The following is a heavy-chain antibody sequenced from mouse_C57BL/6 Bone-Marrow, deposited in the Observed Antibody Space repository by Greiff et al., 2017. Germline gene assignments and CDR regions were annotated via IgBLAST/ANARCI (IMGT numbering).Heavy chain of an antibody. CDR2: IYPRSGNT. V-gene: IGHV1-81*01. CDR3: ARWNYYGSSPYWYFDV. Sequence: QVQLQQSGAELARPGASVKLSCKASGYTFTSYGISWVKQRTGQGLEWIGEIYPRSGNTYYNEKFKGKATLTADKSSSTAYMELRSLTSEDSAVYFCARWNYYGSSPYWYFDVWGTGTTVTVSS. D-gene: IGHD1-1*01. CDR1: GYTFTSYG. J-gene: IGHJ1*03.